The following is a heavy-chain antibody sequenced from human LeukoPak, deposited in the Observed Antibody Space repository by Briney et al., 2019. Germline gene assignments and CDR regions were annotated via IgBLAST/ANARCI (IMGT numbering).Heavy chain of an antibody. D-gene: IGHD6-13*01. J-gene: IGHJ5*02. CDR2: IDPNSGGT. Sequence: GASVKVSCKASGYTFTGHYMHWVRQAPGQGLEWMGWIDPNSGGTNYAQKFQGRVTMTRDTSISTAYLELSRLRSDDTAVYYCAREGTLSSSPNRFDPWGQGTLVTVSS. V-gene: IGHV1-2*02. CDR3: AREGTLSSSPNRFDP. CDR1: GYTFTGHY.